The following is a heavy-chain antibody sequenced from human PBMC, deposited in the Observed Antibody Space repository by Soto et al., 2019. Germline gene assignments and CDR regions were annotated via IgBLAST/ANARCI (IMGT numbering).Heavy chain of an antibody. CDR1: VFAFSNYE. CDR2: ISSSGGSM. Sequence: PWGSLRLSCAASVFAFSNYEMNWVRQAPGKGLEWISYISSSGGSMYYAHSVKGRFTISRDNAKNSLFLQMNSLRAEDTALYYCARGSAWGAFDYWGQGTLVTVSS. D-gene: IGHD3-16*01. J-gene: IGHJ4*02. CDR3: ARGSAWGAFDY. V-gene: IGHV3-48*03.